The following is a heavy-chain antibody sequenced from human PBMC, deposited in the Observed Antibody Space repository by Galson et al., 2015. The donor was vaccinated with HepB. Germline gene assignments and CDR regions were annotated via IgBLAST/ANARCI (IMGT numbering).Heavy chain of an antibody. CDR2: ISGSGGST. Sequence: SLRLSCAASGFTFSSYAMSWVRQAPGKGLEWVSAISGSGGSTYYADSVKGRFTISRDNSKNTLYLQMNSLRAEDTAVYYCAKDEGLMDYGSGQYYFDYWGQGTLVTVSS. V-gene: IGHV3-23*01. CDR1: GFTFSSYA. CDR3: AKDEGLMDYGSGQYYFDY. J-gene: IGHJ4*02. D-gene: IGHD3-10*01.